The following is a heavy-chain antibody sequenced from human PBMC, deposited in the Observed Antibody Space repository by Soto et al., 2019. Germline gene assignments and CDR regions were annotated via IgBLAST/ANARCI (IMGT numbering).Heavy chain of an antibody. CDR3: ARDSGYYGSGSYYNY. CDR1: GFTFSSYS. Sequence: GGSLRLSCAASGFTFSSYSMNWVRQAPGQGLEWVSSISSSSSYIYYADSVKGRFTISRDNAKNSLYLQMNSLRAEDTSVYYCARDSGYYGSGSYYNYWGQGTLVTVSS. V-gene: IGHV3-21*01. CDR2: ISSSSSYI. D-gene: IGHD3-10*01. J-gene: IGHJ4*02.